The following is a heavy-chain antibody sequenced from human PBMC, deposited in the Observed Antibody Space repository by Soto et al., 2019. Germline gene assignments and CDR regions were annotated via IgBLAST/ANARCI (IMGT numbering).Heavy chain of an antibody. CDR3: AREYSSGCYPAPYYYYGMDV. V-gene: IGHV4-4*07. CDR1: GGSISSYY. CDR2: IYTSGST. J-gene: IGHJ6*02. D-gene: IGHD6-19*01. Sequence: PSETLSLTCTVSGGSISSYYWSWIRQPAGKGLEWIGRIYTSGSTNYNPSLKSRVTMSVDTSKNQFSLKLSSVTAADTAVYYCAREYSSGCYPAPYYYYGMDVWGQGTTVTVSS.